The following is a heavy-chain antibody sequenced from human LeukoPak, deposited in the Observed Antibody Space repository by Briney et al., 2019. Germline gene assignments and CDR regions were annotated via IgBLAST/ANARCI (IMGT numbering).Heavy chain of an antibody. J-gene: IGHJ5*02. V-gene: IGHV4-4*02. CDR3: ASLRVVAASNNWFDP. CDR2: IYHSGST. D-gene: IGHD2-15*01. CDR1: GGSISSSNW. Sequence: PSETLSLTCAVSGGSISSSNWWSWVRQPPGKGLEWIGEIYHSGSTNYNPSLKSRVTISVDKSKNQFSLKLSSVTAADTAVYYCASLRVVAASNNWFDPWGQGTLVTVSS.